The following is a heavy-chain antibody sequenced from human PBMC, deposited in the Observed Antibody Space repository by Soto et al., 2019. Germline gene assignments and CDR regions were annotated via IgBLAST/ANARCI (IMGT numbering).Heavy chain of an antibody. J-gene: IGHJ4*02. CDR3: ARPLYPGYCTDGVCYSNDF. Sequence: PGESLRISCQTFGYTFSSDWIAWVRQKPGKGLEWMGIIFPADSEIRQSPSFRGHVTISADKSISTAYLQWSSLEASDTAVYYCARPLYPGYCTDGVCYSNDFWGQGTPVSVSS. CDR1: GYTFSSDW. V-gene: IGHV5-51*01. D-gene: IGHD2-8*01. CDR2: IFPADSEI.